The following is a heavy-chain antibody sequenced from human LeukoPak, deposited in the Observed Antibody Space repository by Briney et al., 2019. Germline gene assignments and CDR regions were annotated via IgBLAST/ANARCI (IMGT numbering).Heavy chain of an antibody. Sequence: GGSLRLSCAASGFTFDDYAMSWVRQTPGKGLEWVSGTNWDGGRTGYADSVKGRFTVSRDNAKNSLSLQMNSLRAEDTAVYYCARVTYGSGTYGAFDYWGQGTLVTVSS. CDR1: GFTFDDYA. D-gene: IGHD3-10*01. V-gene: IGHV3-20*04. CDR3: ARVTYGSGTYGAFDY. J-gene: IGHJ4*02. CDR2: TNWDGGRT.